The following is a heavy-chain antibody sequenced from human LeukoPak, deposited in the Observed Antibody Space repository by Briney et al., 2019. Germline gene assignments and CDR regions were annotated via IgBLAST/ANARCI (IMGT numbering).Heavy chain of an antibody. J-gene: IGHJ2*01. D-gene: IGHD1-26*01. CDR1: GFTFGSYY. CDR2: IGGDGLTT. Sequence: GGSLRLSCAASGFTFGSYYMHWVRQAPGRGPEFVSVIGGDGLTTFYADSVKDRFTISRDNSKRTLYLEMGSLRAEDMAVYYCAREGGGSGLWYYDLWGRGTLVTVSS. V-gene: IGHV3-64*02. CDR3: AREGGGSGLWYYDL.